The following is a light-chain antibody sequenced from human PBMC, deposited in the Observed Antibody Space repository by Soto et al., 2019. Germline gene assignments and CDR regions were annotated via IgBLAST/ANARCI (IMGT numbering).Light chain of an antibody. CDR2: EVS. J-gene: IGLJ2*01. Sequence: QSALTQPASVSGSPGQSMTISCTGSSSDVGGYNHVSWYQQHPGKAPKLMIYEVSNRPSGVSNRFSGSKSGNTASLTISGLQAEDEADYYCSSYTTSTTRIIFGGGTQLTVL. V-gene: IGLV2-14*01. CDR3: SSYTTSTTRII. CDR1: SSDVGGYNH.